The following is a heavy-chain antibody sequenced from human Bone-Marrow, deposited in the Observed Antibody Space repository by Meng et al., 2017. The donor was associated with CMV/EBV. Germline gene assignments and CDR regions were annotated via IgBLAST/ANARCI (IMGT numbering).Heavy chain of an antibody. V-gene: IGHV5-51*01. Sequence: SGYRFSTYWIGWVRQMPGKGLEWIEVIYHGDFNTSYSPSFQGQGTISIDKSISTAYLQWSSLKASDTAMYYCGRASWQFVDPYWFDPWGQGTLVTVSS. CDR1: GYRFSTYW. D-gene: IGHD3-16*01. J-gene: IGHJ5*02. CDR3: GRASWQFVDPYWFDP. CDR2: IYHGDFNT.